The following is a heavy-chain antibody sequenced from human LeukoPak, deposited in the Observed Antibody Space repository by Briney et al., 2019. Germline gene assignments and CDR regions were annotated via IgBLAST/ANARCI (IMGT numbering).Heavy chain of an antibody. J-gene: IGHJ4*02. CDR1: GFTFSSYG. V-gene: IGHV3-33*01. D-gene: IGHD3-3*01. Sequence: GGSLRLSCAASGFTFSSYGMHWVRQAPGKGLEWVAVIWYDGSNKCYADSVKGRFTISRDNSKNTLYLQMNSLRAEDTAVYYCAGGEYDFWSGYYLGGLYWGQGTLVTVSS. CDR3: AGGEYDFWSGYYLGGLY. CDR2: IWYDGSNK.